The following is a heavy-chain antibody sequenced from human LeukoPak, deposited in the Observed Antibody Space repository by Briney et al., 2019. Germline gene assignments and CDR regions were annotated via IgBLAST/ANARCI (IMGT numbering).Heavy chain of an antibody. CDR2: ISSGADTT. J-gene: IGHJ5*02. D-gene: IGHD1-26*01. CDR1: GFSFSSYA. V-gene: IGHV3-23*01. Sequence: GGSLRLSCAASGFSFSSYALNWVRQAPGKGLEWVSTISSGADTTNYADSVKGRFAISRDNSKNTLYLQMNSLRAEDTAVYYCAKPGGGTYFTHNCFHPWGQGTLVTVSS. CDR3: AKPGGGTYFTHNCFHP.